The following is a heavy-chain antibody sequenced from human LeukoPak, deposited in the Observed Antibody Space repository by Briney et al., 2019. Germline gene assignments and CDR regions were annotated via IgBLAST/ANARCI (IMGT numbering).Heavy chain of an antibody. CDR3: ARAYYDFWSGYYYYGMDV. J-gene: IGHJ6*02. V-gene: IGHV1-8*02. CDR2: MNPNSGNT. D-gene: IGHD3-3*01. Sequence: ASVKVSCKASGYTFTSYYMHWVRQATGQGLEWMGWMNPNSGNTGYAQKFQGRVTMTRNTSISTAYMELSSLRSEDTAVYYCARAYYDFWSGYYYYGMDVWGQGTTVTVSS. CDR1: GYTFTSYY.